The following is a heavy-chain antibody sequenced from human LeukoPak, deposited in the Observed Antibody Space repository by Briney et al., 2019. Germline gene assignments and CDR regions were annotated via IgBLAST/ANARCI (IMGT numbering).Heavy chain of an antibody. Sequence: GGSLRLSCAASDFIFSRFWMSWVRQAPGKGLEWVSYISSSGSTIYYADSVKGRFTISRDNAKNSLYLQMNSLRAEDTAVYYCAELGITMIGGVWGKGTTVTISS. V-gene: IGHV3-48*03. CDR3: AELGITMIGGV. D-gene: IGHD3-10*02. CDR2: ISSSGSTI. CDR1: DFIFSRFW. J-gene: IGHJ6*04.